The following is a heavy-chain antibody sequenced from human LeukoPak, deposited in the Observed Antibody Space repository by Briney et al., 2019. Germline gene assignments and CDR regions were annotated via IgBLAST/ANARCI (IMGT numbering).Heavy chain of an antibody. CDR2: IYPGDSDT. V-gene: IGHV5-51*04. D-gene: IGHD3-9*01. CDR3: ARAGKYYDILTGYIDY. Sequence: GESLKISCKGSGYSFTTYWIGWVRQMPGKGLEWMGIIYPGDSDTRYSPSFQGQVTISADKPVSTAYLQWSSLKASDTAMYYCARAGKYYDILTGYIDYWGQGTLVTVSS. CDR1: GYSFTTYW. J-gene: IGHJ4*02.